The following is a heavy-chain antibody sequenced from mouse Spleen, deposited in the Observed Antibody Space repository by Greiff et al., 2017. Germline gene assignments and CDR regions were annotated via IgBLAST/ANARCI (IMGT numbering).Heavy chain of an antibody. D-gene: IGHD2-4*01. V-gene: IGHV1-19*01. CDR2: INPYNGGT. CDR3: ARSSTMITAWFAY. J-gene: IGHJ3*01. CDR1: GYTFTDYN. Sequence: EVKLQESGPELVKPGASVKIPCKASGYTFTDYNMDWVKQSHGKSLEWIGVINPYNGGTSYNQKFKGKATLTVDKSSSTAYMELNSLTSEDSAVYYCARSSTMITAWFAYWGQGTLVTVSA.